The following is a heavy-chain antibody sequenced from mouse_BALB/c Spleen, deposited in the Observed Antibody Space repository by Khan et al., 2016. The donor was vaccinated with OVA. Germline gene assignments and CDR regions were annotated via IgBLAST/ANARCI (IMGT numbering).Heavy chain of an antibody. Sequence: QVQLQQPGAEMARPGASVKMSCKASGYTFTSNTMHWVKQRPGQGLEWIGYINPNSGYTNYNQNFTDKATLTADKSSSTAYMQLSSLTSEDSAVYCCARRTSGYTMDYWGQGTSVTVSS. CDR2: INPNSGYT. CDR3: ARRTSGYTMDY. V-gene: IGHV1-4*01. CDR1: GYTFTSNT. J-gene: IGHJ4*01. D-gene: IGHD3-1*01.